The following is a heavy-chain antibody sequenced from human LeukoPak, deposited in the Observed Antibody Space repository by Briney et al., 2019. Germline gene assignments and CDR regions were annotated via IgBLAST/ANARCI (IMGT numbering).Heavy chain of an antibody. CDR1: GGSISSGGYY. CDR2: IYYSGST. V-gene: IGHV4-31*03. CDR3: ARDGGPYYYYGMDV. J-gene: IGHJ6*02. D-gene: IGHD3-16*01. Sequence: TLSLTCTVPGGSISSGGYYWSWIRQHPGKGLEWIGYIYYSGSTYYNPSLKSRVTISVDTSKNQFSLKLSSVTAADTAVYYCARDGGPYYYYGMDVWGQGTTVTVSS.